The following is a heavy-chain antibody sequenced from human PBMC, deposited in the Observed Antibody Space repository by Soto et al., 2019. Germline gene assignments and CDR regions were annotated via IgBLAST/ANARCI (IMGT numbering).Heavy chain of an antibody. CDR2: ILPIFGTA. J-gene: IGHJ4*02. D-gene: IGHD3-16*01. V-gene: IGHV1-69*01. CDR1: GGTFSTSA. CDR3: ARASMILVFISYIFDH. Sequence: QVQLVQSGAEVRKPGSSEKVSCEASGGTFSTSAFVWVRQAPGQGLEWMGGILPIFGTANYAPKFQDRVTITADESTSTAYTELSGLRSDDTAIYYCARASMILVFISYIFDHWGQGTLVTVSS.